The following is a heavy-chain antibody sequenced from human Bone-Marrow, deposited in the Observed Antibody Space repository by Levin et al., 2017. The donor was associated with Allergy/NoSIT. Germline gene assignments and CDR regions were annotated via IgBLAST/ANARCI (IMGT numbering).Heavy chain of an antibody. V-gene: IGHV3-30*18. CDR2: ILYDGSKK. CDR3: AKGKRPFCTSTSCLIDE. D-gene: IGHD2-2*01. J-gene: IGHJ4*02. Sequence: GESLKISCAVSGFPFSTHAMHWVRQAPGKGLEWVAVILYDGSKKYYADSVKGRFTISRDNSNNTLYLQMSGLKTEDTALYYCAKGKRPFCTSTSCLIDEWGQGTLVIVSS. CDR1: GFPFSTHA.